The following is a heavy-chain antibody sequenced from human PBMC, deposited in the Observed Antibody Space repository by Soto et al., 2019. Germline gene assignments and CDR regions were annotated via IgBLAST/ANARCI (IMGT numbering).Heavy chain of an antibody. CDR2: IWSDASRE. Sequence: QVQLVESGGGVVQPGTSLRLSCAASRLTFSTYDMHWVRQAPGKGLEWVALIWSDASREFYADSVKGRFSISRDNSKNTLFLQMNGLRAEDTAVYYCAGEPKGVAYDMDVWGPGTTVTVSS. V-gene: IGHV3-33*01. J-gene: IGHJ6*02. D-gene: IGHD5-12*01. CDR3: AGEPKGVAYDMDV. CDR1: RLTFSTYD.